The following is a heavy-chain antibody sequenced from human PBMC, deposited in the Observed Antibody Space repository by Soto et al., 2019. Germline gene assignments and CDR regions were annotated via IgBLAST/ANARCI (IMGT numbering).Heavy chain of an antibody. V-gene: IGHV3-30-3*01. J-gene: IGHJ4*02. D-gene: IGHD4-17*01. CDR3: ARPPSPTVTNGVLGY. Sequence: GGSLRLSCAASGFTFSSYAMHWVRQAPGKGLEWVAVISYDGSNKYYADSVKGRFTISRDNSKNTLYLQMNSLRAEDTAVYYCARPPSPTVTNGVLGYWGQGTLVTVSS. CDR1: GFTFSSYA. CDR2: ISYDGSNK.